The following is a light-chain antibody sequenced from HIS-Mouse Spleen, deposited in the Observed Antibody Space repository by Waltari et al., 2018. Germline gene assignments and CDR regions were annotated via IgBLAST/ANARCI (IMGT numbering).Light chain of an antibody. J-gene: IGLJ3*02. Sequence: QSVLTQPPSASGTPGQRVTISCSGSSPNIGRNYVYWYQQLPGTAPKLPIYRNNQRPSGVPDRFSGSKSGTSASLAISGLRSEDEADYYCAAWDDSLSGRVFGGGTKLTVL. CDR2: RNN. CDR3: AAWDDSLSGRV. V-gene: IGLV1-47*01. CDR1: SPNIGRNY.